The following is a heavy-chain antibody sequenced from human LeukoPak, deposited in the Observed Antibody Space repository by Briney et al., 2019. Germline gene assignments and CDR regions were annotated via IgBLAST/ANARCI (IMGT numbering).Heavy chain of an antibody. J-gene: IGHJ4*02. Sequence: AGSLRLSCAASGFTFDDYGMSWVRQAPGKGLEWVSGINRNGGSTGYADSVKGRFTISRDNAKNSLYLQMNSMRAEDTAVYYCARDRAIYDYVWGSYRYTPFDYWGQGTLVTVSS. V-gene: IGHV3-20*04. CDR1: GFTFDDYG. D-gene: IGHD3-16*02. CDR2: INRNGGST. CDR3: ARDRAIYDYVWGSYRYTPFDY.